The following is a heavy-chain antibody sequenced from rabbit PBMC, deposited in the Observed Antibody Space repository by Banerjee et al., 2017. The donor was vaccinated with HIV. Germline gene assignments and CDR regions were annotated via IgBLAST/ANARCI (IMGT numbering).Heavy chain of an antibody. V-gene: IGHV1S7*01. Sequence: QLEESGGGLVKPGGSLTLSCKASGFDFSSYWMSWVRQAPGKGLEWIGAIYAGRGTTYYASWVNGRFTISSHNAQNTLYLQLNSLTAADTATYFCARDLAGAIGWNFNLWGQGTLVTVS. CDR1: GFDFSSYW. J-gene: IGHJ4*01. D-gene: IGHD4-1*01. CDR3: ARDLAGAIGWNFNL. CDR2: IYAGRGTT.